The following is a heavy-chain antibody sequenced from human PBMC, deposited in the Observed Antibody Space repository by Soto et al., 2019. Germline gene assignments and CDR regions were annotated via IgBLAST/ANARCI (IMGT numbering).Heavy chain of an antibody. Sequence: EVQLVESGGGLIQPGGSLRLSCAASGFTVSSNYMSWVRQAPGKGLEWVSVIYSGGSTYYADSVKGRFTISRDNSKNTLYLQMNSLRAEDTAVYYCARGSSIAAPTRAPIDYWGQGTLVTVSS. D-gene: IGHD6-6*01. V-gene: IGHV3-53*01. CDR2: IYSGGST. CDR1: GFTVSSNY. CDR3: ARGSSIAAPTRAPIDY. J-gene: IGHJ4*02.